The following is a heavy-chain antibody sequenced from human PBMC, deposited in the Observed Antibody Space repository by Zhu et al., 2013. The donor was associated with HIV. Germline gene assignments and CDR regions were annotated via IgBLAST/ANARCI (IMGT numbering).Heavy chain of an antibody. V-gene: IGHV1-69*01. D-gene: IGHD3-3*01. Sequence: QVQLVQSGAEVKKPGSSVKVSCKASGGTFSSYAISWVRQAPGQGLEWMGGIIPIFGTANYAQKFQGRVTITADESTSTAYMELSSLRSEDTAVYYCARDGRLRFNPDYYYYYGMDVWGRRDRRSPSP. CDR3: ARDGRLRFNPDYYYYYGMDV. J-gene: IGHJ6*02. CDR1: GGTFSSYA. CDR2: IIPIFGTA.